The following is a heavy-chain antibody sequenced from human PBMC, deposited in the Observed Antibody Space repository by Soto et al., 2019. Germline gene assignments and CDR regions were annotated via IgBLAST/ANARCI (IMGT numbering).Heavy chain of an antibody. CDR1: GYTHTVEH. CDR2: INPNTGGT. V-gene: IGHV1-2*02. D-gene: IGHD2-2*02. CDR3: AKVSVEVPNATPRPQGGMDI. Sequence: VSVTLSWKTVGYTHTVEHMLWVRQDPGQLLEWMGWINPNTGGTHSAQKFQGRVTMTRDTSSSTAYMELSRLTSDDSAVYYCAKVSVEVPNATPRPQGGMDIWGQGPAVSVSS. J-gene: IGHJ6*01.